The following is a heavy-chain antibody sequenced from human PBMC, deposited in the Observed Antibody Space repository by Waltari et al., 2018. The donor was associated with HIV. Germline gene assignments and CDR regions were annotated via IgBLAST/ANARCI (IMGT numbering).Heavy chain of an antibody. CDR1: GGSISSSSYY. CDR2: INYSGGT. V-gene: IGHV4-39*07. J-gene: IGHJ4*02. D-gene: IGHD3-22*01. CDR3: ARDPQNYYDSSGYFGSTQKEDY. Sequence: QLQLQESGPGLVKPSETLSLTCTVSGGSISSSSYYWGWIRQPPGKGLEWIGSINYSGGTYYNPSLKGRVTISVDTSKNQFSLKLSSVTAVDTAVYYCARDPQNYYDSSGYFGSTQKEDYWGQVTLVTVSS.